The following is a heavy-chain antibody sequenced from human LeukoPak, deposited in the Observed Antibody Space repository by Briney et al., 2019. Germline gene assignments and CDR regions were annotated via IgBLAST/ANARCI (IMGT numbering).Heavy chain of an antibody. Sequence: PGGSLRLSCAASGFTVRTNYMYWVGQAPGKGLEWVSVIYSGGTTYYADSVKGRFTISRHNSKNTLFLQMNNLKPEDTAVYYCATDQAQLRDAFDIWGQGTMVTVSS. D-gene: IGHD1-7*01. CDR3: ATDQAQLRDAFDI. CDR1: GFTVRTNY. J-gene: IGHJ3*02. V-gene: IGHV3-53*04. CDR2: IYSGGTT.